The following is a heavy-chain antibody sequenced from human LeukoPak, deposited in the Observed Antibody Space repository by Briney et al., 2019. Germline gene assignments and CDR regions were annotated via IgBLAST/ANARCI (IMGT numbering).Heavy chain of an antibody. V-gene: IGHV1-46*01. D-gene: IGHD6-19*01. J-gene: IGHJ4*02. CDR2: INPFGGST. CDR3: ARARQQWLLDY. Sequence: ASVKVSCKASGYTFTGYYMHWVRQAPGQGLEWMGIINPFGGSTSYAQKFQGRVTMTRDTSTSTVYMELNSLRSEDTAVYYCARARQQWLLDYWGQGTLVTVSS. CDR1: GYTFTGYY.